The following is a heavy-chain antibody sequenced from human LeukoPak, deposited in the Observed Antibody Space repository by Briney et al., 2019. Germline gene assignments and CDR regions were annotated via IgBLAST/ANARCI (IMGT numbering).Heavy chain of an antibody. J-gene: IGHJ4*02. D-gene: IGHD2-21*01. V-gene: IGHV3-30-3*01. CDR1: GFTLTNYA. CDR2: ISYAGTNK. Sequence: GGSLRLSGVVSGFTLTNYALHWVHQAPGKGLEWVAVISYAGTNKYYADSVKGRFTISRDISKNTVYLHMESLRDEDTAVYYCAKADSGTGAFDYWGQGTLVTVSS. CDR3: AKADSGTGAFDY.